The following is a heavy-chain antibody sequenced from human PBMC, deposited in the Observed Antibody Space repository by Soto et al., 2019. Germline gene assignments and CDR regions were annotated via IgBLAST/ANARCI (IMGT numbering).Heavy chain of an antibody. CDR3: ARGVSYGFDF. CDR2: MTSDSNTI. D-gene: IGHD3-10*01. V-gene: IGHV3-48*01. J-gene: IGHJ3*01. CDR1: GFTFSIYS. Sequence: VLLVESGGALLQPWGSLRLSCAASGFTFSIYSMNWVRQAPGKGLEWVSYMTSDSNTIHYADSVKGRFTISRDNARNSLGLKMNSLRVEDTAVYYCARGVSYGFDFWGQGTMVTVSS.